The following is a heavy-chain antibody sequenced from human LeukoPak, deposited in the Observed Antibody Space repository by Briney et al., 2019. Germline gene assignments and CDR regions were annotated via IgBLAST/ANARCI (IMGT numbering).Heavy chain of an antibody. CDR3: ARAILWFGELLPFSDY. CDR1: GYTFTGYY. V-gene: IGHV1-2*02. CDR2: INPNSGGT. Sequence: ASVKVSCKASGYTFTGYYMHWVRQAPGQGLEWMGWINPNSGGTNYAQKFQGRVTMTRDTSISTAYMELSRLRSDDTAVYYCARAILWFGELLPFSDYWGQGTLVTVSS. D-gene: IGHD3-10*01. J-gene: IGHJ4*02.